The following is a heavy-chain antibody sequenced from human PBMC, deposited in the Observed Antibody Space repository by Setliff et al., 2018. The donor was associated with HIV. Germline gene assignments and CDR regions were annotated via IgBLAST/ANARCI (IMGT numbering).Heavy chain of an antibody. V-gene: IGHV4-61*09. CDR1: GDSMSSATFY. Sequence: SETLSLTCTVSGDSMSSATFYWSWVRKPAGKRLEWIGHISPSEITNYHPALKSRATISLDTSKSQVHLTLTSVTAADTAVYHCARVGSVGYYRFFDYWGQGALVTVSS. D-gene: IGHD1-26*01. J-gene: IGHJ4*02. CDR3: ARVGSVGYYRFFDY. CDR2: ISPSEIT.